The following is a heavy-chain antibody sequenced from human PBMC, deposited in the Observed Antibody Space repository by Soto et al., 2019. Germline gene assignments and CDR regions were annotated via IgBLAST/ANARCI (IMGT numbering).Heavy chain of an antibody. CDR2: INHSGST. CDR1: GGSFSGYY. J-gene: IGHJ5*02. CDR3: ARGSSQHWFDP. Sequence: LETLSLTCAFYGGSFSGYYWSWIRQPPGKGLEWIGEINHSGSTNYNPSLKSRVTISVDTSKNQFSLKLSSVTAADTAVYYCARGSSQHWFDPWGQGTLVTVS. D-gene: IGHD2-2*01. V-gene: IGHV4-34*01.